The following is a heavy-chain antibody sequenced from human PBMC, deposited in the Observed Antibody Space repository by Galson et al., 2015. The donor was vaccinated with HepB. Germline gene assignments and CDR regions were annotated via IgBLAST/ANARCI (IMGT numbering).Heavy chain of an antibody. V-gene: IGHV4-39*01. D-gene: IGHD6-19*01. Sequence: ETLSLTCTVSGGSISSSSYYWGWIRQPPGKGLEWIGSIYYSGSTYYNPSLKSRVTISVDTSKNQFSLKLSSVTAADTAVYYCARQGIAVAGTPWGQGTLVTVSS. CDR2: IYYSGST. CDR1: GGSISSSSYY. J-gene: IGHJ5*02. CDR3: ARQGIAVAGTP.